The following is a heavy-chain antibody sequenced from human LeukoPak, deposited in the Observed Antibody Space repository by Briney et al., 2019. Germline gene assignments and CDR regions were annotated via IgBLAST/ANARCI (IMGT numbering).Heavy chain of an antibody. CDR1: GDTFNNYY. J-gene: IGHJ1*01. CDR3: ARSRNWLSDY. D-gene: IGHD3-22*01. V-gene: IGHV1-69*02. CDR2: IVPMLDIT. Sequence: GASVKVSCKASGDTFNNYYFTWVRQAPGQGLEWMGRIVPMLDITTYAQRFQGRVTITADRSTSTAYMGLSSLRSEDTAVYYCARSRNWLSDYWGQGTLVTVSS.